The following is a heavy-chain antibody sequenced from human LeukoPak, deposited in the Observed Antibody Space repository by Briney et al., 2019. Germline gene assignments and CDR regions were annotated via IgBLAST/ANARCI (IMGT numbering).Heavy chain of an antibody. Sequence: GASVKVSCKASGFTFTSSAMQWVRQARGQRLEWIGWIVVGSGNTNYAQKFQGRVTMTRDTSISTAYMELSRLRSDDTAVYYCARGYRRFHYGMDVWGQGTTVTVSS. CDR3: ARGYRRFHYGMDV. J-gene: IGHJ6*02. V-gene: IGHV1-58*02. CDR1: GFTFTSSA. D-gene: IGHD2-2*02. CDR2: IVVGSGNT.